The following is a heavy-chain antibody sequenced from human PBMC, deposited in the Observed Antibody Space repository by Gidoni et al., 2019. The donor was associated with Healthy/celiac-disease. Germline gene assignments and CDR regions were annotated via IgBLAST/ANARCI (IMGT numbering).Heavy chain of an antibody. D-gene: IGHD1-26*01. CDR2: ISRSSSYR. V-gene: IGHV3-21*01. CDR3: ARGLSGSYRPGRFDY. CDR1: GCTFRCYS. Sequence: EVQLVESGGGLFKPGGSLRLSCADSGCTFRCYSMNWFRQAPGKGLAWVSAISRSSSYRCYADTVKGRFTITRDNAKNSLYLQMNSRMAEDTAVYYCARGLSGSYRPGRFDYWGQGTLVTVSS. J-gene: IGHJ4*02.